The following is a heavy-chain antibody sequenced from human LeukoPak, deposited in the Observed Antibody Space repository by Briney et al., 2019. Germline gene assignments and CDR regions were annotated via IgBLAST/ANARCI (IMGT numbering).Heavy chain of an antibody. CDR2: IYYSGST. J-gene: IGHJ4*02. CDR3: ASGTWGFYDTTVGVY. Sequence: SETLSLTCTVSGGSISNKYWSWIRQPPGKGLEWIGYIYYSGSTNYNPSLKSRVTILVDTSKNQFSLKLSSVTAADTAVFYCASGTWGFYDTTVGVYWGQGTLVTVSS. D-gene: IGHD3-22*01. V-gene: IGHV4-59*12. CDR1: GGSISNKY.